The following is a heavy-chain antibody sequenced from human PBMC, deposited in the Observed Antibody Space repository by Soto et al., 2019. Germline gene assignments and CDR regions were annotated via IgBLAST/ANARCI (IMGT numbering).Heavy chain of an antibody. CDR2: ISGSSSTI. CDR3: AGRIGKADC. J-gene: IGHJ4*02. D-gene: IGHD2-15*01. Sequence: PGGSLRLSCGAAGFTFSSYSMNWVRQAPGKGLEWVSYISGSSSTIYCADSVKGRFTISRDNAKASLYLQMSSLRDEDTAVYYCAGRIGKADCWGQGTLVTAPQ. V-gene: IGHV3-48*02. CDR1: GFTFSSYS.